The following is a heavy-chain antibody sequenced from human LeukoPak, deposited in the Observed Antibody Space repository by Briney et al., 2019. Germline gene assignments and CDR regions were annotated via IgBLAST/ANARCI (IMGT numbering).Heavy chain of an antibody. D-gene: IGHD2-8*01. J-gene: IGHJ6*03. V-gene: IGHV1-69*06. CDR2: IIPIFGTA. Sequence: GASVKVSCKASGGTFSSYAISWVRQAPGQGLEWMGGIIPIFGTANYAQKFQGRVTITADKSTSTAYMELSSLRSEDTAVYYCARVGTRYYYYYMDVWGKGTTVTVSS. CDR3: ARVGTRYYYYYMDV. CDR1: GGTFSSYA.